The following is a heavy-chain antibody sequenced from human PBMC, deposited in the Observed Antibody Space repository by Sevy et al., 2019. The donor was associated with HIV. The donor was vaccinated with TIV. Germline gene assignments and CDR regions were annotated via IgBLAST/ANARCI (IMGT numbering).Heavy chain of an antibody. CDR2: IIGSGGRT. CDR1: GFTFSSYA. CDR3: AKDGHDYGDFYFNY. Sequence: GGSLRLSCAASGFTFSSYAMSWVRQAPGKGLEWVSCIIGSGGRTYYAESVKGRFTISRDNAKNTLYLQMNNLRAEDTALYYCAKDGHDYGDFYFNYWGQGTLVTVSS. D-gene: IGHD4-17*01. V-gene: IGHV3-23*01. J-gene: IGHJ4*02.